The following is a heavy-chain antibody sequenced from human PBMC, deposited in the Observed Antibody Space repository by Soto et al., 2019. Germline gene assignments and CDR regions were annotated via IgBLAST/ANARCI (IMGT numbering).Heavy chain of an antibody. CDR3: ARGRRLQSRRFDY. Sequence: SQTLSLTCAISGDSVSSNSAACNWIRQSPSRGLEWLGRTYYRSKWYNDYAVSVKSRITINPDTSKNQFSLQLNSVTPEDTAVYYCARGRRLQSRRFDYWGQGTLVTVSS. CDR2: TYYRSKWYN. V-gene: IGHV6-1*01. CDR1: GDSVSSNSAA. J-gene: IGHJ4*02. D-gene: IGHD5-12*01.